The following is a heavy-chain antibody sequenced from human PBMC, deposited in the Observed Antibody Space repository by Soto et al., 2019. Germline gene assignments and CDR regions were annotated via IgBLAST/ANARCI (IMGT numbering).Heavy chain of an antibody. CDR3: ARTTAVPNTLRSRYFFDY. V-gene: IGHV4-61*01. D-gene: IGHD4-17*01. Sequence: SETLSLTCSVSGGSVSNKTYYWSWIRQPPGKRLEWIGYVYYSGTTNYNPSLKSRVTISVDLSKNQFSLRLSSVTTADTVLYYCARTTAVPNTLRSRYFFDYWGQGTLVTVSS. J-gene: IGHJ4*02. CDR2: VYYSGTT. CDR1: GGSVSNKTYY.